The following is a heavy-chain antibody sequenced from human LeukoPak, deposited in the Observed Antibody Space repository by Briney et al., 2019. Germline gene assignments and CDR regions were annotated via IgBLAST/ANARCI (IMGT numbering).Heavy chain of an antibody. Sequence: PSETLSLTCTVSGGSISSSSYYWGWIRQPPGTGLEWIGSIYYSGSTYYNPSLKSRVTISVDTSKNQFSLKLSSVTAADTAVYYCARLAYYDYVWGSYRPFDYWGQGTLVTVSS. CDR2: IYYSGST. J-gene: IGHJ4*02. D-gene: IGHD3-16*02. CDR1: GGSISSSSYY. CDR3: ARLAYYDYVWGSYRPFDY. V-gene: IGHV4-39*01.